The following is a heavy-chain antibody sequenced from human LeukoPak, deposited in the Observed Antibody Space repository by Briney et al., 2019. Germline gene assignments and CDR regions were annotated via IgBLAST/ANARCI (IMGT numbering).Heavy chain of an antibody. CDR1: GFTFSGFA. D-gene: IGHD3-16*01. CDR3: AKDYAVGSIDY. J-gene: IGHJ4*02. Sequence: GGSLRLSCAASGFTFSGFAMSWIRQAPGKGLEWVSSISRSGESTFYADSVRGRFTISRGNSKNTVSLQMESLRAEDTALYYCAKDYAVGSIDYWGQGALVTVSS. V-gene: IGHV3-23*01. CDR2: ISRSGEST.